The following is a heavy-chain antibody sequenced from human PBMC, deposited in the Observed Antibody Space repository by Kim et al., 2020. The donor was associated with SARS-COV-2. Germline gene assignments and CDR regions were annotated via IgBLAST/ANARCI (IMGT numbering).Heavy chain of an antibody. J-gene: IGHJ3*02. D-gene: IGHD5-18*01. V-gene: IGHV3-53*01. Sequence: VKRRFTLSRDNSKKTLYLQMNGLRAEDTAVYYCARDARGYSYGYNAFDIWGQGTMVTVSS. CDR3: ARDARGYSYGYNAFDI.